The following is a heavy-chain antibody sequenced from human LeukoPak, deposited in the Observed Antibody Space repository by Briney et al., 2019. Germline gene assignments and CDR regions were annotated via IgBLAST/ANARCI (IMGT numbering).Heavy chain of an antibody. V-gene: IGHV4-59*01. CDR2: IYYSWST. D-gene: IGHD5-24*01. CDR3: ARGDGYIRY. CDR1: GGSISSYY. Sequence: SETLSLTCTVSGGSISSYYWSWIRQPPGKGLEWIGNIYYSWSTDYNPSLKSRVTISVDTSKNQFSLKLSSVTAADTAFYYCARGDGYIRYWGQGTLVTVSS. J-gene: IGHJ4*02.